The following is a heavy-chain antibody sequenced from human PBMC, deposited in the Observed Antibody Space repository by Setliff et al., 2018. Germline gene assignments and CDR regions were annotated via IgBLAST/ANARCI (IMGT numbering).Heavy chain of an antibody. D-gene: IGHD6-19*01. V-gene: IGHV3-30*18. J-gene: IGHJ4*02. CDR2: VSFDGRNK. CDR3: AKDSLSGWSAVDY. CDR1: GFIFSNFG. Sequence: GESLKISCGASGFIFSNFGMHWVRQAPGKGLERVAAVSFDGRNKYYEDSVKGRFTISRDDSKNTLYLQMNSLRPEDTAVYYCAKDSLSGWSAVDYWGQGTLVTVSS.